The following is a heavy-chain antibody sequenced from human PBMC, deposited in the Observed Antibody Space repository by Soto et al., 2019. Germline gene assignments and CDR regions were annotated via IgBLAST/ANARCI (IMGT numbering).Heavy chain of an antibody. CDR1: GYTFSDAW. J-gene: IGHJ4*02. V-gene: IGHV3-15*01. CDR3: TADHWS. Sequence: WGSLVVYCVFFGYTFSDAWMGWVRQAPGKGLEWVARINRKIDGETTDYAAPVEGRFTIARDDSKNTLYLQMSSLKIEDTAVYFCTADHWSWGQGTLVTGSS. CDR2: INRKIDGETT. D-gene: IGHD3-3*01.